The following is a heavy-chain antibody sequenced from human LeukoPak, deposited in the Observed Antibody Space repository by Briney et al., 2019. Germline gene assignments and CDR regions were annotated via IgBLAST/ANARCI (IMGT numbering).Heavy chain of an antibody. CDR2: INPNSGGT. CDR1: GYTFTGYY. V-gene: IGHV1-2*04. CDR3: ARVYSSGWYVDY. J-gene: IGHJ4*02. Sequence: GASVKVSCKASGYTFTGYYMHWVRQAPGQGLEWMGWINPNSGGTNYAQKFQGWVTMTRDTSISTAYMELRSLRSDDTAVYYCARVYSSGWYVDYWGQGTLVTVSS. D-gene: IGHD6-19*01.